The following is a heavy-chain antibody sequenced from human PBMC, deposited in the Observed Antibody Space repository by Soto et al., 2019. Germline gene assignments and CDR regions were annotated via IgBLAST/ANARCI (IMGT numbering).Heavy chain of an antibody. D-gene: IGHD5-18*01. CDR1: GFTFSTYW. CDR3: ARDWGAPGRGSAIGYYYHFGMDV. J-gene: IGHJ6*02. V-gene: IGHV3-7*05. CDR2: IKEDGSEA. Sequence: EVQLVESGGGLVQPGGSLRLSCAASGFTFSTYWMNWVRQAPGKGLEWVANIKEDGSEAYYVDSVKGRFTISRVNAKNALYLDMNSLRGEDTAVYYCARDWGAPGRGSAIGYYYHFGMDVWGQGTTFTVPS.